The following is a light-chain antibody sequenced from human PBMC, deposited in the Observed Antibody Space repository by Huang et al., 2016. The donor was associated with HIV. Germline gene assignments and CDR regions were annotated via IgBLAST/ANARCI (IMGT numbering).Light chain of an antibody. CDR2: GAS. CDR1: QNINSN. V-gene: IGKV3-15*01. CDR3: QQYDTWPPYI. Sequence: EIVMTQSPAPLSGSPGERVSLYCRASQNINSNLAWYQQKPGQAPRLLIYGASRRATGIPGGFSGSGSGTEFTLTIRSLQSEDFAVYYCQQYDTWPPYIFGQGTKLEIK. J-gene: IGKJ2*01.